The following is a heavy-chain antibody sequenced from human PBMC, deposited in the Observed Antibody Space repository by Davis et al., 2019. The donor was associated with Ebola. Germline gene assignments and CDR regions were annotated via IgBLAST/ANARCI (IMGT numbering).Heavy chain of an antibody. CDR2: IYYSGST. D-gene: IGHD3-22*01. J-gene: IGHJ3*02. CDR3: ARRGYYYDSSGYYGYGAFDI. V-gene: IGHV4-39*01. CDR1: GGSISSSSYY. Sequence: SETLSLTCTVSGGSISSSSYYWGWIRQPPGKGLEWIGSIYYSGSTYYNPSLKSRVTISVDTSKNQFSLKLSSVTAADTAVYYCARRGYYYDSSGYYGYGAFDIWGQGTMVTVSS.